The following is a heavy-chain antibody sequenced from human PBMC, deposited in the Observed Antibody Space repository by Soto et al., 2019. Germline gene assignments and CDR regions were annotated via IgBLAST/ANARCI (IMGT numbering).Heavy chain of an antibody. D-gene: IGHD3-22*01. CDR1: GGTFSSYA. J-gene: IGHJ6*02. Sequence: SVKVSCKASGGTFSSYAISWVRQAPGQGLEWMGGIIPIFGTANYAQKFQGRVTITADESTSTAYMELSSLRSEDTAVYYCAVSYYYDSSGYSSGYYYYGMDVWGQGTTVTVSS. V-gene: IGHV1-69*13. CDR3: AVSYYYDSSGYSSGYYYYGMDV. CDR2: IIPIFGTA.